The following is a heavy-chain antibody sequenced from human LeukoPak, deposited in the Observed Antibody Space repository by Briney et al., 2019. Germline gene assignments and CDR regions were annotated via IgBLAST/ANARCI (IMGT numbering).Heavy chain of an antibody. V-gene: IGHV3-53*01. CDR2: IYSGGST. CDR3: ARCPMGAFDI. CDR1: GFTVSSKY. Sequence: PGGSLRLSCAASGFTVSSKYMSWVRQAPGKGLEWVSVIYSGGSTYYADFVKGRFTISRDNSKNTLYLQMNSLRAEDTAVYYCARCPMGAFDIWGQGTMVTVSS. J-gene: IGHJ3*02. D-gene: IGHD3-10*01.